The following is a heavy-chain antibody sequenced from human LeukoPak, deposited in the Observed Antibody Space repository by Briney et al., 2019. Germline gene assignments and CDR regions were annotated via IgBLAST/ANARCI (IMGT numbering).Heavy chain of an antibody. J-gene: IGHJ6*03. D-gene: IGHD5-18*01. Sequence: ASVKVSCKASGGTFTGYYMHWVRQAPGQGLEWMGWINPNSGGANYAQKFQGRVTMTRDTSISTAYMELSRLRSDDTAVYYCARETRTAPDYYYYMDVWGKGTTVTVSS. CDR2: INPNSGGA. V-gene: IGHV1-2*02. CDR1: GGTFTGYY. CDR3: ARETRTAPDYYYYMDV.